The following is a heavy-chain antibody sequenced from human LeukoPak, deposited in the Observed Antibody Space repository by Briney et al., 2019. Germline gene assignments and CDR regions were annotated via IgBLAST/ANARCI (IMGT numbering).Heavy chain of an antibody. CDR1: GFTFSSYW. CDR3: ARDSRYGSGSYLAFDI. Sequence: GGSLRLSCAASGFTFSSYWMSWVRQAPGKGLEWVANIKQDGSEKYYVDSVKGRFTISRDNAKNSLYLQMNSLRAEDTAVYYCARDSRYGSGSYLAFDIWGQGTMVTVSP. D-gene: IGHD3-10*01. CDR2: IKQDGSEK. V-gene: IGHV3-7*01. J-gene: IGHJ3*02.